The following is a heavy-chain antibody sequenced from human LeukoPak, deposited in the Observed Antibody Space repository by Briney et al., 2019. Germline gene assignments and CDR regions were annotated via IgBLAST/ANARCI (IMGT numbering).Heavy chain of an antibody. Sequence: PSETLSLTCAVSGHSISSGHYWGWIRQPAGKGLEWIGRIYTSGSTNYNPSLKSRVTISVDTSKNQFSLKLSSVTAADTAVYYCARGRSGYDSVSIDYWGQGTLVTVSS. V-gene: IGHV4-61*02. J-gene: IGHJ4*02. D-gene: IGHD5-12*01. CDR2: IYTSGST. CDR3: ARGRSGYDSVSIDY. CDR1: GHSISSGHY.